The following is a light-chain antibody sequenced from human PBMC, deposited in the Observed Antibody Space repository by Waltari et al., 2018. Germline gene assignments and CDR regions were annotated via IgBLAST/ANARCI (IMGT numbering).Light chain of an antibody. CDR1: SSDIGDYEY. CDR3: CSYTGRKTWV. V-gene: IGLV2-11*01. CDR2: DIY. Sequence: QSALTQPRSVSGSPGQSVTMSCTGTSSDIGDYEYVSWYQQHPGKAPKLIIHDIYRRPSGVPDRCSASKAGNPASLTISGLQAYDEADYYCCSYTGRKTWVFGGGTKVTVL. J-gene: IGLJ3*02.